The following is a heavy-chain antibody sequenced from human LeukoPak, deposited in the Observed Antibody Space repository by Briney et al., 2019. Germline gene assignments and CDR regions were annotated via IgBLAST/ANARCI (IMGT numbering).Heavy chain of an antibody. J-gene: IGHJ6*03. V-gene: IGHV3-30*02. D-gene: IGHD3-10*01. Sequence: QSGGSLRLSCAASGFTFSSYGMHWVRQAPGKGLEWVAFIRYDGSNKYYADSVKGRFTISRDNSKNTLYLQMNSLRAEDTAVYYCAKEAMVRGFYYYYMDVWAKGPRSPSP. CDR3: AKEAMVRGFYYYYMDV. CDR2: IRYDGSNK. CDR1: GFTFSSYG.